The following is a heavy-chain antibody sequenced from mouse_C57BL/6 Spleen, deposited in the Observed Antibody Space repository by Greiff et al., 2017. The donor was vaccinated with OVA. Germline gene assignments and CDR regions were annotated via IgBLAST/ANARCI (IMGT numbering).Heavy chain of an antibody. D-gene: IGHD1-1*01. V-gene: IGHV1-15*01. Sequence: QVQLQQSGAELVRPGASVTLSCKASGYTFTDYEMHWVKQTPVHGLEWIGAIDPETGGTAYNQKFKGKAILTADKSSSTAYMELRSLTSEDSAVYYCTRPTTVVVADYWGQGTTLTVSS. J-gene: IGHJ2*01. CDR1: GYTFTDYE. CDR2: IDPETGGT. CDR3: TRPTTVVVADY.